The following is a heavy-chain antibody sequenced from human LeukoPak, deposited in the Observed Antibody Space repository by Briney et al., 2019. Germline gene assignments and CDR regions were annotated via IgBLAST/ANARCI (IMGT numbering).Heavy chain of an antibody. CDR2: MNPNSGNT. V-gene: IGHV1-8*01. Sequence: ASVKVSCKASGYGFTSFDINWVRQAPGQGLEWMGWMNPNSGNTYYAQKFQGRVTLSRDTSTNTAYLEVNSLHSDDTATYFCARGRSGSYFYLGVVKNWFDSWGQGTLVTVSS. J-gene: IGHJ5*01. CDR3: ARGRSGSYFYLGVVKNWFDS. D-gene: IGHD6-13*01. CDR1: GYGFTSFD.